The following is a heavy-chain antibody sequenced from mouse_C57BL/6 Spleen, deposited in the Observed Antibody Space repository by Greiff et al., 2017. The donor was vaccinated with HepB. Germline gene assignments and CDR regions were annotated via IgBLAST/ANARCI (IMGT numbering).Heavy chain of an antibody. J-gene: IGHJ3*01. D-gene: IGHD1-1*01. CDR3: TYYYGSSGFAY. CDR1: GYTFTDYE. Sequence: LVESGAELVRPGASVTLSCKASGYTFTDYEMHWVKQTPVHGLEWIGAIDPETGGTAYNQKFKGKAILTADKSSSTAYMELRSLTSEDSAVYYCTYYYGSSGFAYWGQGTLVTVSA. CDR2: IDPETGGT. V-gene: IGHV1-15*01.